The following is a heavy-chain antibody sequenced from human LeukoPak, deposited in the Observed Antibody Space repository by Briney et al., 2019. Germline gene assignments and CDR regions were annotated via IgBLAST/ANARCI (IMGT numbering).Heavy chain of an antibody. CDR2: MSYSGIN. V-gene: IGHV4-59*13. CDR3: TREEGAWGYGSSGFDS. CDR1: GVSIRSYF. D-gene: IGHD3-10*01. J-gene: IGHJ4*02. Sequence: SETLSLTCSVSGVSIRSYFWSWIRQTPGKGLEWIGFMSYSGINNYNLSLKSRVTISLDTSRNQFSLRLNSVTAADTAIYYCTREEGAWGYGSSGFDSLGQGILVTVSS.